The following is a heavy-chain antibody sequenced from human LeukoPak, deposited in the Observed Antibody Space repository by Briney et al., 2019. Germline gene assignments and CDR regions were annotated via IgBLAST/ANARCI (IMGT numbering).Heavy chain of an antibody. J-gene: IGHJ4*02. CDR1: GFTFSSYA. CDR2: ISYDGSNK. Sequence: GGSLRLSCAASGFTFSSYAMHWVRQAPGQGLEWVAVISYDGSNKYYADSVKGRFTISRDNSKNTLYLQMNSLRAEDTAVYYCARDRSSTLLDYWGQGTLVTVSS. D-gene: IGHD2-2*01. CDR3: ARDRSSTLLDY. V-gene: IGHV3-30*04.